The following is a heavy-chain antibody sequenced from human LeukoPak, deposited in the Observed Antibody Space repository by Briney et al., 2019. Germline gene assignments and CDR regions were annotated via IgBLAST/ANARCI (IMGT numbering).Heavy chain of an antibody. V-gene: IGHV3-21*01. Sequence: GGSLRLSCAASGFTFSSYSMNWVRQAPGKGLEWVSSISSSSSYIYYADSVKGRFTISRDNAKNSLYLQMNSLRAEDTAVYYCARYWDFWSGSPWHWGQGTLVTVSS. CDR1: GFTFSSYS. D-gene: IGHD3-3*01. J-gene: IGHJ4*02. CDR2: ISSSSSYI. CDR3: ARYWDFWSGSPWH.